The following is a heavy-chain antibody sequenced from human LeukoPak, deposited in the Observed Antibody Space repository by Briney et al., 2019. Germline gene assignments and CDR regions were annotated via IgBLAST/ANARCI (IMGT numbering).Heavy chain of an antibody. CDR2: ISSSGNHI. CDR1: GFTFSSYS. CDR3: TRAWADYLFDH. Sequence: PGGSLRLSCAASGFTFSSYSMSWVRQAPGKGLEWVSSISSSGNHIDYADSVKGRFTISRDKAKNSLYLQMDSLRAEDTAVYYCTRAWADYLFDHWGQGTLVTVSS. V-gene: IGHV3-21*01. D-gene: IGHD4-11*01. J-gene: IGHJ4*02.